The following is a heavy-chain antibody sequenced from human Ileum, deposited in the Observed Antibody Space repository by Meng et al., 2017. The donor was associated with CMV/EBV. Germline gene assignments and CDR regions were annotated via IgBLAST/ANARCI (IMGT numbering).Heavy chain of an antibody. J-gene: IGHJ4*02. V-gene: IGHV3-23*01. D-gene: IGHD3-22*01. CDR3: AKDFISSGLIDY. CDR2: ISSSGGST. CDR1: GFTFSSYA. Sequence: GGSLRLSCAASGFTFSSYAMSWVRQAPGKGLEWVSAISSSGGSTYYADSVKGRFTISRDNSKNTLYLQMNSLRAEDTAVYYCAKDFISSGLIDYWGQGTLVTVSS.